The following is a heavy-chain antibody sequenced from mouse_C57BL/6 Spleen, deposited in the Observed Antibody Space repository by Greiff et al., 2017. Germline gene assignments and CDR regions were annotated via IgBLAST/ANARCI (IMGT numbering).Heavy chain of an antibody. CDR3: ARRSGIYYYAMDY. V-gene: IGHV1-69*01. Sequence: VQLQQPGAELVMPGASVKLSCKASGYTFTSYWMHWVKQRPGQGLEWIGEIDPSDSYTNYNQKFKGKSTLTVDKSSSTAYMQLSSLTSEDSAVYYCARRSGIYYYAMDYWGQGTSVTVSS. CDR1: GYTFTSYW. J-gene: IGHJ4*01. D-gene: IGHD3-2*02. CDR2: IDPSDSYT.